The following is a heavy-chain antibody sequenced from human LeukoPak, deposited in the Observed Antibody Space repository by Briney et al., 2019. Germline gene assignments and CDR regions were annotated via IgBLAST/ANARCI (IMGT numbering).Heavy chain of an antibody. V-gene: IGHV3-53*01. CDR2: IYSGGST. D-gene: IGHD3-16*01. J-gene: IGHJ2*01. Sequence: GGSLRFSCEASGFTVSSNYMSWVRQAPGKGLGWVPVIYSGGSTYYADSVKGRFTISRDTSKNTLHLQMNSLRDEDTAVYYCAKDWGHWYFDLWGRGTLVTVSS. CDR3: AKDWGHWYFDL. CDR1: GFTVSSNY.